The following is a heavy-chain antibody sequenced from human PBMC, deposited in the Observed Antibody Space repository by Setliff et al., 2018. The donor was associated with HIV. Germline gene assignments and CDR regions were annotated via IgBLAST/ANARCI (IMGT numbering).Heavy chain of an antibody. Sequence: SETLSLTCTVSGGSVSDYFWNWIRQPPGKGLEWIGYIYYSGSTNYNPSLESRVSISVDTSKNQFSLRLSSVTAADTAVYYCARGHTWNYYGGDYFDYWGQESLVTVSS. V-gene: IGHV4-59*02. CDR1: GGSVSDYF. D-gene: IGHD1-7*01. J-gene: IGHJ4*02. CDR2: IYYSGST. CDR3: ARGHTWNYYGGDYFDY.